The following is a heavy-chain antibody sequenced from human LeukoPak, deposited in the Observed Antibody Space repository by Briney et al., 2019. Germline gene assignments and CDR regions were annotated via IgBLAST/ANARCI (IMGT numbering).Heavy chain of an antibody. CDR2: ISGSGGST. CDR1: GFTFSSYA. Sequence: QTGGSLRLSCAASGFTFSSYAMSWVRQAPGKGLEWVSAISGSGGSTYYADSVKGRFTISRDNSKNTLYLQMNSLRAEDTAVYYCAKAWAYSSSWYANLDYWGQGTLVTVSS. J-gene: IGHJ4*02. V-gene: IGHV3-23*01. D-gene: IGHD6-13*01. CDR3: AKAWAYSSSWYANLDY.